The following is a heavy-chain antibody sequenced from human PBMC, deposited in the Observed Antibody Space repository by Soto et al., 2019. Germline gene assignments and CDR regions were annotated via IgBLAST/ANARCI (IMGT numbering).Heavy chain of an antibody. Sequence: PGGSLRLSCAASGFTFSSYSMNWVRQAPGKGLEWVSYISSSSSTIYYADSVKDRFTISRDNSRNTLDLQMNNLRTEDTGVYFCARDIYSYGSVGTPDIWGQGTMVTVSS. V-gene: IGHV3-48*01. CDR3: ARDIYSYGSVGTPDI. J-gene: IGHJ3*02. D-gene: IGHD5-18*01. CDR2: ISSSSSTI. CDR1: GFTFSSYS.